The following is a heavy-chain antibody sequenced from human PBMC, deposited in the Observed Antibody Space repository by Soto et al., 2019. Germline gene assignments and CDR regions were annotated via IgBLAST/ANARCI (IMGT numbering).Heavy chain of an antibody. D-gene: IGHD2-15*01. CDR3: ATARQRRLPYSNFDY. CDR2: ISWNSGSI. Sequence: PGGSLRLSCAASGFTFDDYAMHWVRQAPGKGLEWVSGISWNSGSIGYADSVKGRFTISRDNAKNSLYLQMNSLRADDTALYYCATARQRRLPYSNFDYCGQRTLVTVSS. J-gene: IGHJ4*02. CDR1: GFTFDDYA. V-gene: IGHV3-9*01.